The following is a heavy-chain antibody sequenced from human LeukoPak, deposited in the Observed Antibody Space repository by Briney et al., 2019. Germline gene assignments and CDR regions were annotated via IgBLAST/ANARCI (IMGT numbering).Heavy chain of an antibody. D-gene: IGHD1-26*01. V-gene: IGHV3-33*08. J-gene: IGHJ4*02. Sequence: GGSLRLSCAASGFTFSSYAMSWVRQAPGKGLEWVAVIWYDGSNKYYADSVKGRFTISRDNSKNTLYLQMNSLRAEDTAVYYCARGRGSTLRVGVDYWGQGTLVTVSS. CDR2: IWYDGSNK. CDR1: GFTFSSYA. CDR3: ARGRGSTLRVGVDY.